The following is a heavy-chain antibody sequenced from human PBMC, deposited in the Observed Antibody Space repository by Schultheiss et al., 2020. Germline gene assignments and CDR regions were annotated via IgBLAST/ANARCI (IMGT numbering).Heavy chain of an antibody. Sequence: TLSLTCTVSGGSISSSSYYWGWIRQPPGKGLEWIGSIYYSGSTYYNPSLKSRVTISVDTSKNQFSLKLSSVTAADTAVYYCARRAGTDAFDIWGQGTMVTVSS. CDR2: IYYSGST. CDR3: ARRAGTDAFDI. J-gene: IGHJ3*02. CDR1: GGSISSSSYY. D-gene: IGHD1-1*01. V-gene: IGHV4-39*01.